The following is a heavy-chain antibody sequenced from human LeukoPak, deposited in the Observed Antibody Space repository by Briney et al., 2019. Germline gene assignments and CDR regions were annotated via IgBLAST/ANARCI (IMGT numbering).Heavy chain of an antibody. Sequence: GGSLRLSCAASGFTFSSYEMNWVRQAPGKGLEWASYISSSGSTIYYADSVKGRFTISRDNAKNSLYLQMNSLRAEDTAVYYCAKIKIGSGWFHDYWGQGTLVTVSS. CDR2: ISSSGSTI. CDR1: GFTFSSYE. J-gene: IGHJ4*02. D-gene: IGHD6-19*01. CDR3: AKIKIGSGWFHDY. V-gene: IGHV3-48*03.